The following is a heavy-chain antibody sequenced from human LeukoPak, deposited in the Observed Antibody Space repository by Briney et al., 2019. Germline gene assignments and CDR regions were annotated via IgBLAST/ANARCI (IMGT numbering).Heavy chain of an antibody. D-gene: IGHD3-3*01. CDR1: GFTFTNAW. Sequence: GGSLRLSCAASGFTFTNAWMNWVRQAPGKGPEWASSISSSSTYIYYADSVKGRFTISRDNAKNSLYLQMNSLRAEDTAVYYCARSTLDDFWSGYYYYYYYMDVWGKGTTVTVSS. J-gene: IGHJ6*03. CDR2: ISSSSTYI. CDR3: ARSTLDDFWSGYYYYYYYMDV. V-gene: IGHV3-21*01.